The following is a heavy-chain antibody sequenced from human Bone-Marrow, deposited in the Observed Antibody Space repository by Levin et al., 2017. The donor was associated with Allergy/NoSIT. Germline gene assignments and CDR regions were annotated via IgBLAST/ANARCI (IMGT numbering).Heavy chain of an antibody. Sequence: PGGSLRLSCAASGFTFFSYSMSWVRQAPGKGLEWVSVIDGSGDSTYYEDSVKGRFTISRDNSKNTLFLQMSSLSVEDTAVYYCAKTRDTSRTYYYNGMDVWGQGTTVTVSS. J-gene: IGHJ6*02. CDR3: AKTRDTSRTYYYNGMDV. V-gene: IGHV3-23*01. D-gene: IGHD2-2*01. CDR2: IDGSGDST. CDR1: GFTFFSYS.